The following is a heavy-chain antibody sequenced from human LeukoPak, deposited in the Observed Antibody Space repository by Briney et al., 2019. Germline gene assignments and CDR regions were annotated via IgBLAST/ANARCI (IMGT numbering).Heavy chain of an antibody. D-gene: IGHD4-17*01. CDR2: IKSRTYGGTT. CDR1: GFTFGDYG. V-gene: IGHV3-49*04. Sequence: PGGSLRLSCTASGFTFGDYGVHWVRQAPGKGLEWIGFIKSRTYGGTTEYAASVKGRFTISRDDSKSIAYLQMNSLKTEDTAVYFCARDRDHGLDYWGQGTLVTV. J-gene: IGHJ4*02. CDR3: ARDRDHGLDY.